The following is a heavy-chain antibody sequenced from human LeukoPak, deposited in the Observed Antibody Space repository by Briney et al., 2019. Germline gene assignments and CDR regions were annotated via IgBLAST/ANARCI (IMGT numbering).Heavy chain of an antibody. CDR3: ARDVTIFRSWFDP. D-gene: IGHD5-24*01. CDR2: ISSSSSYI. Sequence: PGGSLRLSCAASGLTFRNAWMSWVRQAPGKGLEWVSSISSSSSYIYYADSVKGRFTISRDNAKNSLYLQMNSLRAEDTAVYYCARDVTIFRSWFDPWGQGTLVTVSS. CDR1: GLTFRNAW. V-gene: IGHV3-21*01. J-gene: IGHJ5*02.